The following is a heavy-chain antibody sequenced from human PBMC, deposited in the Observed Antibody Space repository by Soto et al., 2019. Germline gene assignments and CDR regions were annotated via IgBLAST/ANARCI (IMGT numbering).Heavy chain of an antibody. Sequence: QVQLQESGPGLVKPSGTLSLTCAVSSGSISSSNWWSWVRQPPGKGLEWIGEIYHSGSTNYNPSLKSRVTISVDKSKTQFSLKLSSVTAADTAVYYCARVITMVRGVSYKGFDYWGQGTLVTVSS. CDR3: ARVITMVRGVSYKGFDY. D-gene: IGHD3-10*01. J-gene: IGHJ4*02. CDR1: SGSISSSNW. V-gene: IGHV4-4*02. CDR2: IYHSGST.